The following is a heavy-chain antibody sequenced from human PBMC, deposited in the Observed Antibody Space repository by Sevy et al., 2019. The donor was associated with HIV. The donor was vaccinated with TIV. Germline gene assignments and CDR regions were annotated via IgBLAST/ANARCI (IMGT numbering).Heavy chain of an antibody. CDR3: ARDIAAAGSNWFDP. V-gene: IGHV4-4*07. J-gene: IGHJ5*02. CDR2: IYTSGST. CDR1: GGSISSYY. Sequence: SETLSLTCTVSGGSISSYYWSWIRQPAGKGLEWIGRIYTSGSTNYNPSLKSRVTMSVDTSKNQFSLKLSSVTAADTAVYYCARDIAAAGSNWFDPWGQGTLVTVSS. D-gene: IGHD6-13*01.